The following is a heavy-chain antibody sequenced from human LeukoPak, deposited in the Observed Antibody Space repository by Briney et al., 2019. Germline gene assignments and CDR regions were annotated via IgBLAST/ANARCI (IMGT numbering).Heavy chain of an antibody. J-gene: IGHJ3*02. V-gene: IGHV3-23*01. D-gene: IGHD2-15*01. Sequence: GGSLRLSRAAYGFTFSSYAMSWVRQAPGKGLEWVSAISGSGGSTYYADSVKGRFTISRDNSKNTLYLQMNSLRAEDTAVYYCAKPLRYCSGGSCYRHDAFDIWGQGTMVTVSS. CDR3: AKPLRYCSGGSCYRHDAFDI. CDR2: ISGSGGST. CDR1: GFTFSSYA.